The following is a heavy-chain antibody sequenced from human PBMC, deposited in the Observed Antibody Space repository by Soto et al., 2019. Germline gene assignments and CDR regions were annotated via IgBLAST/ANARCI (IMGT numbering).Heavy chain of an antibody. CDR3: ARDRFRAARPQDTYYYYYYGMDV. J-gene: IGHJ6*02. CDR1: GFTFSSYW. V-gene: IGHV3-74*01. Sequence: GGSLRLSCAASGFTFSSYWMHWVRQAPGKGLVWVSRINSDGSSTSYADSVKGRFTISRDNAKNTLYLQMNSLRAEDTAVYYCARDRFRAARPQDTYYYYYYGMDVWGQGTTVTVSS. CDR2: INSDGSST. D-gene: IGHD6-6*01.